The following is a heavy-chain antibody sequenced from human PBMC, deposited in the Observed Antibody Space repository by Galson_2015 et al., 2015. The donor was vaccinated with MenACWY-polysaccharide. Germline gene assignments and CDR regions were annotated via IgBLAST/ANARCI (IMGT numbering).Heavy chain of an antibody. D-gene: IGHD5-18*01. J-gene: IGHJ4*02. CDR2: ISTTSSTI. V-gene: IGHV3-48*02. CDR3: ARVPGYSYGYYDW. Sequence: SLRLSCAASGFTFSSYSMNWVRQAPGKGLDWVSYISTTSSTIAYADSVKGRFTISRDNAKNALYLQMNSLRDEDTAVYYCARVPGYSYGYYDWWGQGTLVTVSS. CDR1: GFTFSSYS.